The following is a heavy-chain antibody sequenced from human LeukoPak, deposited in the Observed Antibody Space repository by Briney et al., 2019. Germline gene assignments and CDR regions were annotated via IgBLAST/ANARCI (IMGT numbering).Heavy chain of an antibody. CDR3: ARDRGGNWFDP. J-gene: IGHJ5*02. CDR1: GGSISSYY. CDR2: IYYSGST. V-gene: IGHV4-59*01. Sequence: SETLSLTCTVSGGSISSYYWSWIRQPPGKGLEWIGYIYYSGSTNYNPSLKSRVTISVDTSKNQISLKLSSVTAADTAVYYCARDRGGNWFDPWGQGTLVTVSS. D-gene: IGHD4-23*01.